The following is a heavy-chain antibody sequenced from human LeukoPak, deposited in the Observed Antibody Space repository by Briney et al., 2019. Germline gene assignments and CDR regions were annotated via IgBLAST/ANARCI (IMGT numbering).Heavy chain of an antibody. CDR3: AAVRNYYDSSGYYVFDY. CDR1: GDTFSTYG. J-gene: IGHJ4*02. Sequence: ASVKVSCKASGDTFSTYGINWVRQAPGQGLEWMGGISAYNGNTNYAQKLQGRVTMTTDTSTSTAYMELRSLRSDDTAVYYCAAVRNYYDSSGYYVFDYWGQGTLVTVSS. D-gene: IGHD3-22*01. CDR2: ISAYNGNT. V-gene: IGHV1-18*01.